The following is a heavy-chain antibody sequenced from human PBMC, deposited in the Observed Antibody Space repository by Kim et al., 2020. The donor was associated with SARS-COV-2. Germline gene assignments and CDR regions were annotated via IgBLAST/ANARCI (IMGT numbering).Heavy chain of an antibody. CDR3: ARDLAYCGGDCYRLRRGGGPGYFDL. J-gene: IGHJ2*01. Sequence: ASVKVSCKASGYTFTSYYMHWVRQAPGQGLEWMGIINPSGGSTSYAQKFQGRVTMTRDTSTSTVYMELSSLRSEDTAVYYCARDLAYCGGDCYRLRRGGGPGYFDLWGRGTLVTVSS. CDR2: INPSGGST. CDR1: GYTFTSYY. D-gene: IGHD2-21*02. V-gene: IGHV1-46*01.